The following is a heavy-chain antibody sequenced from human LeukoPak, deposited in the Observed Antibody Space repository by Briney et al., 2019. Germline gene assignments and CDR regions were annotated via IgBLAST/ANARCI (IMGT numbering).Heavy chain of an antibody. CDR1: GFTFSDYY. J-gene: IGHJ4*02. D-gene: IGHD2-15*01. CDR2: ISSSGSTI. CDR3: ARGDIVVVVAATVFDY. V-gene: IGHV3-11*01. Sequence: PGGSLRLSCAASGFTFSDYYMSWIRQAPGKRLEWVSYISSSGSTIYYADSVKGRFTISRDNAKNSLYLQMNSLRAEDTAVYYCARGDIVVVVAATVFDYWGQGTLVTVSS.